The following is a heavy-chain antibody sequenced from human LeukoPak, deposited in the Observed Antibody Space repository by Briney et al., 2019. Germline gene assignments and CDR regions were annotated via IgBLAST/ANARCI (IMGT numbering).Heavy chain of an antibody. CDR3: AREERCSGGSCYWDYYGMDV. V-gene: IGHV4-34*01. D-gene: IGHD2-15*01. J-gene: IGHJ6*02. Sequence: SETLSLTCAVYGGSFSGYYWSWIRQPPGKGLEWIGEINHSGSTNYNPSLKSRVTISVDKSKNQFSLKLSSVTAADTAVYYCAREERCSGGSCYWDYYGMDVWGQGTTVTVSS. CDR2: INHSGST. CDR1: GGSFSGYY.